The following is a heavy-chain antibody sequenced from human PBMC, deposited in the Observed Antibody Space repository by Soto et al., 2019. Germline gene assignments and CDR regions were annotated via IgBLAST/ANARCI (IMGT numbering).Heavy chain of an antibody. Sequence: QIHLVQSGAEVKKPGASVKVSCKGSGYGFTTYGITWVRQAPGQGLEWMAWISAHNGNTNYAQKLQGRVTGTRDTSTSTAYMELRSLRSDDNAVYYCARGRYGDYWGQGALVTVSS. J-gene: IGHJ4*02. CDR2: ISAHNGNT. V-gene: IGHV1-18*01. CDR1: GYGFTTYG. CDR3: ARGRYGDY. D-gene: IGHD1-1*01.